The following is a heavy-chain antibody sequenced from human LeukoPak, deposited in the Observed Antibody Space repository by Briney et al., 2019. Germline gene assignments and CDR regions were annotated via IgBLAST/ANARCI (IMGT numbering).Heavy chain of an antibody. D-gene: IGHD3-10*01. CDR3: ARTEQTGDYFDY. CDR1: GGSISIYY. J-gene: IGHJ4*02. CDR2: IYYSGTT. Sequence: SETLSLTCTVSGGSISIYYWSWIRQPPGKGLEWIGYIYYSGTTNYNPSLKSRVTISVDTSKNQFSLRLSSVTAADTAVYYCARTEQTGDYFDYWGQGTLVTVSS. V-gene: IGHV4-59*01.